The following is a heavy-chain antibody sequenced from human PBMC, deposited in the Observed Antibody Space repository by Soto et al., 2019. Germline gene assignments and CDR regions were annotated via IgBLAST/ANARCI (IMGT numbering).Heavy chain of an antibody. CDR1: GFTFSSYG. J-gene: IGHJ2*01. Sequence: QVQLVESGGGVVQPGRSLRLSCAASGFTFSSYGMHWVRQAPGKGLEWVAVISYDGSNKYYADSVKGRFTLSRDNSKNTLYLQMNSLRAEDTAVYYCAKDRTSQQLINWYFDLWGRGTLVTVSS. V-gene: IGHV3-30*18. CDR2: ISYDGSNK. D-gene: IGHD6-13*01. CDR3: AKDRTSQQLINWYFDL.